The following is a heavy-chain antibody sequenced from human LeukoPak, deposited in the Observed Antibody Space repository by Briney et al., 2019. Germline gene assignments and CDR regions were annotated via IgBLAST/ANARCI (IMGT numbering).Heavy chain of an antibody. D-gene: IGHD4-17*01. CDR3: ATETHYGDLY. J-gene: IGHJ4*02. V-gene: IGHV1-24*01. CDR1: GYTLTELS. Sequence: ASVKVSCKVSGYTLTELSMHWVRQAPGKGLEWMGSFDPEDGEMIYAQKFQGRVTMTEDTSTDTAYMELSSLRSEDTAVFYCATETHYGDLYWGQGTLVTVSS. CDR2: FDPEDGEM.